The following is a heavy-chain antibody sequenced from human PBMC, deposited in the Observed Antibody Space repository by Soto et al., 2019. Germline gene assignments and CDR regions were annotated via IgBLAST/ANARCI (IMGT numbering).Heavy chain of an antibody. CDR3: ARGSRGIQLWLSIDY. D-gene: IGHD5-18*01. CDR1: GFTFSSYW. J-gene: IGHJ4*02. Sequence: GGSLRLSCAASGFTFSSYWMHRVRQAPGKGLVWVSRINSDGSSTSYADSVKGRFTISRDNAKNTLYLQMNSLRAEDTAVYYCARGSRGIQLWLSIDYWGQGTLVTVSS. V-gene: IGHV3-74*01. CDR2: INSDGSST.